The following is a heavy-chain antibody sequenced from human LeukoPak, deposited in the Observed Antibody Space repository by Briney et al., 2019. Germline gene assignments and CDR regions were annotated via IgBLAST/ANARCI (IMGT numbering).Heavy chain of an antibody. D-gene: IGHD5-18*01. CDR1: GFTFSSYW. CDR3: AKGRGYNYGYIFGYFDY. CDR2: IKQDGSDK. J-gene: IGHJ4*02. V-gene: IGHV3-7*01. Sequence: GGSLRLSCAASGFTFSSYWMNWVRQAPGKGLEWVANIKQDGSDKYYVDSVKGRFIISRDNSKNSLYLQMNSLRAEDTAVYYCAKGRGYNYGYIFGYFDYWGQGTLVTVSS.